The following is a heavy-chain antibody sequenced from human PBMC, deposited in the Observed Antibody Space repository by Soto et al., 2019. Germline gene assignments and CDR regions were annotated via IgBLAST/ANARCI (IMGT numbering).Heavy chain of an antibody. CDR2: IYQSGSG. CDR3: TRTQRRAAAAGVIDY. J-gene: IGHJ4*02. Sequence: QVHLQESGPGLVKTSGTLSLTCDVSGDSINRNNWWSWVRQSPGKGLEWIGEIYQSGSGNYNPSLKSRVIISVDKSKNQVFLRVRSVTAADTAVYYCTRTQRRAAAAGVIDYWGQGTLVTVSS. D-gene: IGHD6-25*01. V-gene: IGHV4-4*02. CDR1: GDSINRNNW.